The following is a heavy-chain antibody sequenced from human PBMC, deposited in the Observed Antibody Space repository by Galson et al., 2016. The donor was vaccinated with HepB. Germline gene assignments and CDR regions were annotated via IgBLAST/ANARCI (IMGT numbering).Heavy chain of an antibody. CDR3: ARRLDTQGRIGGWGWGMDV. CDR2: INQDGSQA. V-gene: IGHV3-7*01. Sequence: SLRLSCAASRFTFSLYWMTWVRQAPGKGLEWVANINQDGSQAYYVDSVKGRFTISRDNAKNSLYLQMNSLRVEGTAVYYCARRLDTQGRIGGWGWGMDVWGEGTTVTVSS. D-gene: IGHD3-10*01. J-gene: IGHJ6*04. CDR1: RFTFSLYW.